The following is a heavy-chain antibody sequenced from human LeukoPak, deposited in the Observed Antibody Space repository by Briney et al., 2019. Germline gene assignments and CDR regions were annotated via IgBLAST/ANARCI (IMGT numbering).Heavy chain of an antibody. CDR2: ISSSGST. J-gene: IGHJ4*02. D-gene: IGHD3-10*01. CDR3: AKGRRLTDYNSRTPSFDY. Sequence: GGALRLSCAASGFTFSNYAMNGVGRAPGKGLQGVSIISSSGSTYYADSVQGRCTISRDNSKNTLYLQLNSLNAGDTAVYYCAKGRRLTDYNSRTPSFDYWGQGTLVTVSS. V-gene: IGHV3-23*01. CDR1: GFTFSNYA.